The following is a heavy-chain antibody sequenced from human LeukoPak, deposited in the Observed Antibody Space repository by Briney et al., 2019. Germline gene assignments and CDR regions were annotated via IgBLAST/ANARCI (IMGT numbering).Heavy chain of an antibody. CDR2: INPNSGGT. Sequence: ASVKVSCKASGYTFTGYYMHWVRQAPGQGLEWMGWINPNSGGTNYAQKFQGRVTMTRDTSISTAYMELSRLRSDDTAVYYCGHSINSSWFYFQHWGQGTLVTVSS. D-gene: IGHD6-13*01. J-gene: IGHJ1*01. CDR3: GHSINSSWFYFQH. V-gene: IGHV1-2*02. CDR1: GYTFTGYY.